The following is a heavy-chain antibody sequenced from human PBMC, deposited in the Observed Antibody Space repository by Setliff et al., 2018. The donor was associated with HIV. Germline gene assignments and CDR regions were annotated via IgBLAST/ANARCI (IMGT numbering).Heavy chain of an antibody. CDR1: GGSISSSSYY. CDR2: LYSSGST. V-gene: IGHV4-39*01. Sequence: SETLSLTCTVSGGSISSSSYYWGWIRQPPGKGLEWIGSLYSSGSTYYNPSLKSRVTISVDTSKNQFSLKLSSVTAADTAVYYCARGRGTAMVNRYWFDPWGQGTRVTVSS. D-gene: IGHD5-18*01. J-gene: IGHJ5*02. CDR3: ARGRGTAMVNRYWFDP.